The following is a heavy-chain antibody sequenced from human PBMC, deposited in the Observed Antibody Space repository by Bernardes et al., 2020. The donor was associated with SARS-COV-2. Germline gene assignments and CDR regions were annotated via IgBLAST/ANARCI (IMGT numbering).Heavy chain of an antibody. J-gene: IGHJ6*02. D-gene: IGHD6-6*01. CDR2: ISAIGGST. Sequence: GGSLILSCVASGFTFRQNAMTWVRQVPGQGLEWVSAISAIGGSTYYAESVKGRVTISRDNSRNTVYLEMSSLRADDTAVYYCSKNAKYSSSSMEVWGQGTTVTVS. CDR3: SKNAKYSSSSMEV. CDR1: GFTFRQNA. V-gene: IGHV3-23*01.